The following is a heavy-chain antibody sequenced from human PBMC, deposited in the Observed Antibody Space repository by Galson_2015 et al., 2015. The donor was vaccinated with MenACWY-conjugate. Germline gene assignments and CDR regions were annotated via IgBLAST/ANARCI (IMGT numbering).Heavy chain of an antibody. D-gene: IGHD6-6*01. CDR1: GFTLSSYW. V-gene: IGHV3-7*04. CDR3: VMDRPTTSIIEARPGS. J-gene: IGHJ5*02. Sequence: SLRLSCAASGFTLSSYWMTWVRQAPGKGLEWVANIKRDGSGENYVDSVKGRFTISRDDSKNTLYLQMSSLRVEDTAVYYCVMDRPTTSIIEARPGSWGQGTLVTVSS. CDR2: IKRDGSGE.